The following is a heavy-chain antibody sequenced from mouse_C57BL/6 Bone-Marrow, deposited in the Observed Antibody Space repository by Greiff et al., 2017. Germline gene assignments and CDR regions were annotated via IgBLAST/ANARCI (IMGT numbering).Heavy chain of an antibody. Sequence: QVHVKQSGAELVRPGTSVKVSCKASGYAFTNYLIEWVKQRPGQGLEWIGVINPGSGGTNYNEKFKGKATLTADKYSSIAYMQLSSLTSEDSAVYFCARSKNWDSWFAYWGQGTLVTGSA. V-gene: IGHV1-54*01. CDR2: INPGSGGT. J-gene: IGHJ3*01. CDR3: ARSKNWDSWFAY. CDR1: GYAFTNYL. D-gene: IGHD4-1*01.